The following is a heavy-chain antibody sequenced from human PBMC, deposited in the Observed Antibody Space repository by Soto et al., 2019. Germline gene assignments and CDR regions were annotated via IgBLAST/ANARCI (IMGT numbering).Heavy chain of an antibody. CDR3: ARKDGSNGLDY. Sequence: SETLSLSCTVSGGSISSYYWSWIRQPPGKGLEWIGYIYYSGSTNYNPSLKSRVTISVDTSKNQFSLKLSSVTAADTAVYYCARKDGSNGLDYWGQGTLVTVSS. CDR2: IYYSGST. D-gene: IGHD4-4*01. J-gene: IGHJ4*02. V-gene: IGHV4-59*08. CDR1: GGSISSYY.